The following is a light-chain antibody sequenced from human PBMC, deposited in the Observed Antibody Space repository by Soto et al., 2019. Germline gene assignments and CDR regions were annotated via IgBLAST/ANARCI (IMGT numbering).Light chain of an antibody. CDR2: DVS. CDR1: SSDVGGYNY. CDR3: TSYRDNNDAYV. J-gene: IGLJ1*01. Sequence: QSALTQPPSASGSPGQSVTISCTGTSSDVGGYNYVSWYQQHPGKAPKLIIYDVSKRPSGVPDRFSASKSGNTASLTVSGLQAEHEAHYYCTSYRDNNDAYVFGPGTKLTVL. V-gene: IGLV2-8*01.